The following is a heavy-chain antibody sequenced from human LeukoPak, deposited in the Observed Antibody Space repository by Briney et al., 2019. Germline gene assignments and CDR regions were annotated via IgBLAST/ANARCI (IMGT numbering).Heavy chain of an antibody. CDR2: ITGGGDTT. CDR3: AKDHYSSGYYYFDY. V-gene: IGHV3-23*01. D-gene: IGHD3-22*01. J-gene: IGHJ4*02. Sequence: GGSLRLSCAAPGFTFSSYAMTWVRQAPGKGLEWVSAITGGGDTTYYADSVKGRFTISRDNSKNTLYLQMNSLRAEDTAVYYCAKDHYSSGYYYFDYWGQGTLVTVSS. CDR1: GFTFSSYA.